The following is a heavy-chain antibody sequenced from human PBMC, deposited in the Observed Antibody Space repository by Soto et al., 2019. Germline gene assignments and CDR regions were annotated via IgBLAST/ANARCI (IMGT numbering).Heavy chain of an antibody. CDR2: IYDSGSS. Sequence: SETLSLTCTVSGASISSGDYFWSWIRQSPGKGLQWIGYIYDSGSSYYNPSLKSRVTMSVDTSKNQFSLKLRSVTAADAAVYYCARGSTWQGRDWFDPWGQGTLVTVSS. J-gene: IGHJ5*02. CDR1: GASISSGDYF. V-gene: IGHV4-30-4*01. D-gene: IGHD6-13*01. CDR3: ARGSTWQGRDWFDP.